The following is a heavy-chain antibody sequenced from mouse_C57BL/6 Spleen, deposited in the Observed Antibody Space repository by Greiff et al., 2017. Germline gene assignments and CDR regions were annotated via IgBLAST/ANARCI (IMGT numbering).Heavy chain of an antibody. CDR2: INPYHGGT. V-gene: IGHV1-19*01. CDR1: GYTFTDYY. J-gene: IGHJ1*03. CDR3: ARAPYYGSSYWYFDV. Sequence: EVQLQQSGPVLVKPGASVKMSCKASGYTFTDYYMNWVKQSHGKSLEWIGVINPYHGGTSYNQKFKGKATLTVDKSSSTAYMELNSLTSEDSAVYYCARAPYYGSSYWYFDVWGTGTTVTVSS. D-gene: IGHD1-1*01.